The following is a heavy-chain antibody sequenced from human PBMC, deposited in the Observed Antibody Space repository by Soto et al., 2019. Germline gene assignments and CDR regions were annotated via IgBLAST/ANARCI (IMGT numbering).Heavy chain of an antibody. CDR3: ATGRSDSGWYEEHF. CDR1: NDSIRSGTYY. D-gene: IGHD6-19*01. Sequence: SETLSLTCTVSNDSIRSGTYYWAWIRQPSGRGLEWIGSLSYLGTTDYNPSLKSRVTISKDASKNQFSLKLSSVTAADTAVYYCATGRSDSGWYEEHFRGQGTLVTVSS. V-gene: IGHV4-39*01. CDR2: LSYLGTT. J-gene: IGHJ4*02.